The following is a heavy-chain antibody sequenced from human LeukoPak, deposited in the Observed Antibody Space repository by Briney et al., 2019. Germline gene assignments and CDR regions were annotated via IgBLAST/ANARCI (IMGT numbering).Heavy chain of an antibody. V-gene: IGHV3-11*01. D-gene: IGHD3-16*02. Sequence: PGGSLRLSCAASGFTFSDYYMSWIRQAPGKGLEWVSYISSSGSTIYYADSVKGRFTISRDNAKNSLYLQMNSPRAEDTAVYYCASESYVWGSYRFVRGNAFDIWGQGTMVTVSS. CDR1: GFTFSDYY. J-gene: IGHJ3*02. CDR3: ASESYVWGSYRFVRGNAFDI. CDR2: ISSSGSTI.